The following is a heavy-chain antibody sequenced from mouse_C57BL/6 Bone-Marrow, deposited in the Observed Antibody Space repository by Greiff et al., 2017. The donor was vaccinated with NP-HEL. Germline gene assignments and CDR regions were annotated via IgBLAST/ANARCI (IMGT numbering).Heavy chain of an antibody. CDR1: GFTFSSYA. CDR3: ARETGVGYYFDY. D-gene: IGHD3-1*01. Sequence: EVHLVESGGGLVKPGGSLKLSCAASGFTFSSYAMSWVRQTPEKRLEWVATISDGGSYTYYPDNVKGRFTISRDNAKNNLYLQMSHLKSEDTAMYYCARETGVGYYFDYWGQGTTLTVSS. CDR2: ISDGGSYT. V-gene: IGHV5-4*01. J-gene: IGHJ2*01.